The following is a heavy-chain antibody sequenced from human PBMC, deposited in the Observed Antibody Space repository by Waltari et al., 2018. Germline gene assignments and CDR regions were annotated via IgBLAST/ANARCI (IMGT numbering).Heavy chain of an antibody. D-gene: IGHD3-22*01. CDR3: ARGGYFYDSSGSFGNYYFDY. V-gene: IGHV4-59*01. CDR1: GGSISSSY. J-gene: IGHJ4*02. CDR2: LYYNENS. Sequence: QVQLQESGPGLVKPSETLSLTCTVSGGSISSSYWSWIRQPPGKGLEWIGYLYYNENSYYNASLKSRVTISIDTSKNQISLRLHSVTAADTAVYYCARGGYFYDSSGSFGNYYFDYWGQGTLVTVSS.